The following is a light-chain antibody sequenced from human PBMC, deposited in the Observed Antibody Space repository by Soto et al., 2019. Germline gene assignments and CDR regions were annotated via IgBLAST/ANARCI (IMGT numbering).Light chain of an antibody. J-gene: IGLJ2*01. CDR3: ASYTRTVTMI. CDR1: SNDIGHYNS. V-gene: IGLV2-14*01. CDR2: EVS. Sequence: QSVLTQPASVSGSPGQSITISRTGTSNDIGHYNSVSWYQQHPAKAPKVMISEVSNRPSGISNRFSGSKSGNTAFLTISGLQAEDEADYYCASYTRTVTMIFGGGTKVTVL.